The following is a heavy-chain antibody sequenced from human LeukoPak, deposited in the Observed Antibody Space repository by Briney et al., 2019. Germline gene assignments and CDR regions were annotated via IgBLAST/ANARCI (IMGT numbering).Heavy chain of an antibody. D-gene: IGHD1-26*01. CDR3: ARQWGSWFDP. CDR1: GFTFSSYA. Sequence: GGSLRLSCAASGFTFSSYAMHWVRQAPGKGLEWVAVISYDGSNKYYADSVKGRFTISRDNSKNTLYLQMNSPRAEDTAVYYCARQWGSWFDPWGQGTLVTVSS. V-gene: IGHV3-30-3*01. CDR2: ISYDGSNK. J-gene: IGHJ5*02.